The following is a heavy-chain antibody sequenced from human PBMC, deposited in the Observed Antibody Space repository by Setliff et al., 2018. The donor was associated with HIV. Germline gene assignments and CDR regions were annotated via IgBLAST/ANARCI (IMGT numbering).Heavy chain of an antibody. CDR2: IYADGNT. Sequence: PGGSLRLSCAVSGFNVGDSYMRWARQSPGKGLEWVSVIYADGNTYYAESVKGRFATSRDVSKNTLFLQMNSVRDDDTAVYYCAKDKYGSGFSTFLRWGQGALVTVSS. J-gene: IGHJ1*01. CDR1: GFNVGDSY. CDR3: AKDKYGSGFSTFLR. V-gene: IGHV3-53*01. D-gene: IGHD6-19*01.